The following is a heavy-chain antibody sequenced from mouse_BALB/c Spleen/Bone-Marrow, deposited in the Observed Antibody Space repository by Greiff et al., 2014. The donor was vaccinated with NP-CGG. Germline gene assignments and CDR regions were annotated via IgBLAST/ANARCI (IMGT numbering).Heavy chain of an antibody. Sequence: QVQLQQPGAELVKPGASVKLSCKASGYTFTSYYMYWVKQRPGQGLEWIGEINPSNGGTNFNEKFKSKATLAVDKSSSTAYMQLSSLTSEDSAVYYCTLWCYAMDYWGQGTSVTVSS. D-gene: IGHD1-1*02. J-gene: IGHJ4*01. CDR1: GYTFTSYY. V-gene: IGHV1S81*02. CDR2: INPSNGGT. CDR3: TLWCYAMDY.